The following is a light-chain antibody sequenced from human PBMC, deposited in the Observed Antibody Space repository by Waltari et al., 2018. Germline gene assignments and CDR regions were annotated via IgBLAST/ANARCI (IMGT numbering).Light chain of an antibody. J-gene: IGKJ2*01. CDR3: MQGIHLYT. CDR1: QSLLHSDGKTY. CDR2: EVS. Sequence: DIVMTQTPLSLSVTPGQPASISCKSSQSLLHSDGKTYLYWYLQKPGQSPHPLFYEVSSRLSGVPDRFSGSGSGTDFTLNISRVEAEDVGVYYCMQGIHLYTFGQGTKLEIK. V-gene: IGKV2-29*02.